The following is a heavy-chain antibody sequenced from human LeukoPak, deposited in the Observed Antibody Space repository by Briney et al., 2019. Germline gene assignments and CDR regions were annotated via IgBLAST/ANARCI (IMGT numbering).Heavy chain of an antibody. Sequence: GGSLRLSCAASGFSFANYAMTWVRQAPGKGLEWVSTVSGSGGRIAYAASVKGRFTISRDNSRNTLTLHMNSLRADDAAVYYCAKDWKVVGTTFFDYWGQGTLVIVSS. CDR3: AKDWKVVGTTFFDY. V-gene: IGHV3-23*01. J-gene: IGHJ4*02. CDR1: GFSFANYA. CDR2: VSGSGGRI. D-gene: IGHD1-26*01.